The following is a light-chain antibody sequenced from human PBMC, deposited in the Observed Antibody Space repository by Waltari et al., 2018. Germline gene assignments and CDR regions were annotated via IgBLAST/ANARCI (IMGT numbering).Light chain of an antibody. CDR3: QQYKSFPLT. J-gene: IGKJ4*01. Sequence: IQLTQSASTPSASAAVRVTITCRASESISSCLAWYQQKPGKAPKLLIYKASTLETGVPSRFRGSESGTEFTLTISSLQPDDFASYYCQQYKSFPLTFGGGTKVEI. CDR1: ESISSC. CDR2: KAS. V-gene: IGKV1-5*03.